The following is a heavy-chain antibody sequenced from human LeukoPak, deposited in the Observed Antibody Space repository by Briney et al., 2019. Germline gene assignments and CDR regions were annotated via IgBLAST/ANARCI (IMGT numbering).Heavy chain of an antibody. D-gene: IGHD3-10*01. J-gene: IGHJ4*02. CDR2: ISSSSSYI. CDR1: GFTFSSYS. Sequence: GGSLRLSCAASGFTFSSYSMNWVRQAPGKGLEWVSSISSSSSYIYYADSVKGRFTISRDNAKNSLYLQMNSLRAEDTAVYYCAKDPFITMVRGVIDYFDYWGQGTLVTVSS. CDR3: AKDPFITMVRGVIDYFDY. V-gene: IGHV3-21*04.